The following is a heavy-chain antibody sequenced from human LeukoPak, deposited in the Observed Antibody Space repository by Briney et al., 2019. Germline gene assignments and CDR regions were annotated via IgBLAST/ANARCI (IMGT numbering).Heavy chain of an antibody. Sequence: ASVKVSCKASGYTFTGYYMHWVRQAPGQGLEWMGWINPNSGGTNYAQKFQGRVTMTRDTSISTAYMELSRLRSDDTAVYYCARVRDSTIFGVVISPNDAFDIWGQGTMVTVSS. CDR1: GYTFTGYY. D-gene: IGHD3-3*01. V-gene: IGHV1-2*02. CDR2: INPNSGGT. J-gene: IGHJ3*02. CDR3: ARVRDSTIFGVVISPNDAFDI.